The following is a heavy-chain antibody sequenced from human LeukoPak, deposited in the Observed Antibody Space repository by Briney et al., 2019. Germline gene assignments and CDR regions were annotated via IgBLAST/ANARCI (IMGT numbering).Heavy chain of an antibody. CDR1: GYSFTSYW. Sequence: GESLKISCKGSGYSFTSYWIGWVRQMPGKGLEWMGIIYPGDSDTRYSPSFQGQVTISAAKSISTAYLQWSSLKASDTAMYYCARHAYSNYGYYYYGMDVWGQGTTVTVSS. J-gene: IGHJ6*02. CDR3: ARHAYSNYGYYYYGMDV. CDR2: IYPGDSDT. D-gene: IGHD4-11*01. V-gene: IGHV5-51*01.